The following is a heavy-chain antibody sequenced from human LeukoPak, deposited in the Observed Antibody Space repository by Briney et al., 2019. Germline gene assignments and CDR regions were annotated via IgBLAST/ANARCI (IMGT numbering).Heavy chain of an antibody. CDR3: ARGAYCGGDCYSSYYYYYMDV. V-gene: IGHV1-2*02. CDR1: GYTFTGYY. J-gene: IGHJ6*03. Sequence: ASVKVSCKASGYTFTGYYMHWVRQAPGQGLEWMGWINPNSGGTNYAQKFQGRVTMTRDTSISTAYMELSRLRSDDTAVYYCARGAYCGGDCYSSYYYYYMDVWGKGTTVTISS. D-gene: IGHD2-21*02. CDR2: INPNSGGT.